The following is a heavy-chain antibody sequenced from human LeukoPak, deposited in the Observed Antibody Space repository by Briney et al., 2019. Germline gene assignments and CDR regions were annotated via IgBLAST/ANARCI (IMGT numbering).Heavy chain of an antibody. CDR1: GGSFSGYY. D-gene: IGHD3-10*01. CDR2: INHSGST. V-gene: IGHV4-34*01. Sequence: SETLSLTCAVYGGSFSGYYWSWIRQPPGKGLEWIGEINHSGSTNYNPSLKSRVTISVDTSKNQFSLKLSSVTAADTAVYYCARNAPGAIYYGSGSYYTFLDYWGQGTLVTVSS. CDR3: ARNAPGAIYYGSGSYYTFLDY. J-gene: IGHJ4*02.